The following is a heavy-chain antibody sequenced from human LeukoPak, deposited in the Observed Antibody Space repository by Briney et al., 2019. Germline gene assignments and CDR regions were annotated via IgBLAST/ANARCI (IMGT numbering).Heavy chain of an antibody. D-gene: IGHD3-22*01. CDR3: AKDALKDDSSGYYFLGPQSPYDY. J-gene: IGHJ4*02. CDR2: ISGSGGST. CDR1: GFTFSSYA. V-gene: IGHV3-23*01. Sequence: AGGSLRLSCAASGFTFSSYAMSWVRQAPGKGLEWVSGISGSGGSTYYADSVKGRFTISRDNSKNTLYLQMNSLRAEDTAVYYCAKDALKDDSSGYYFLGPQSPYDYWGQGTLVTVSS.